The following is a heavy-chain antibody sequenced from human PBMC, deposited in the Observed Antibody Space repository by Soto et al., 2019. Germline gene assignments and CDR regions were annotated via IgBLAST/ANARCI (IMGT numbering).Heavy chain of an antibody. J-gene: IGHJ3*01. D-gene: IGHD2-15*01. V-gene: IGHV1-69*01. Sequence: QVQLVQSGAEVKKPGSSVKVSCKASGGTFRNLAINWVRQAPGQGLEWMGGFIPIIGGGINAQKFQGRVTITSDESKSTAYMELSSLKSEDTAMYFCARRSVSHSNAFDFWGQGTMVTVSS. CDR3: ARRSVSHSNAFDF. CDR1: GGTFRNLA. CDR2: FIPIIGGG.